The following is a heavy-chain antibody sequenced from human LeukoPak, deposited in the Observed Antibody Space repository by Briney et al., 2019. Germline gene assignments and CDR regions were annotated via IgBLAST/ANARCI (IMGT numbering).Heavy chain of an antibody. CDR1: GFTFSSYG. CDR2: ISGSGGST. J-gene: IGHJ4*02. Sequence: GGSLRLSCAASGFTFSSYGMSWVRQAPGKGLEWVSAISGSGGSTYYADSVKGRLTISRDNSKNTLYLQMNSLRAEDTAVYYCAKDFVSSYYYDSSGKFDYWGQGTLVTVSS. D-gene: IGHD3-22*01. V-gene: IGHV3-23*01. CDR3: AKDFVSSYYYDSSGKFDY.